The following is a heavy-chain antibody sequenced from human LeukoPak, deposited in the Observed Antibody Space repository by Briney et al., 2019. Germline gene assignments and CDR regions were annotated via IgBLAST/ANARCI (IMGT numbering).Heavy chain of an antibody. Sequence: ASVKVSCKASGYTFTGDYMHWVRQAPGQGLEWMGWINPNSGGTNYEQKFQGRVTMTRDTSISTAYLELSRLRSDDTAVYYCASYSSSWYAFDYWGQGTLVTVSS. CDR1: GYTFTGDY. D-gene: IGHD6-13*01. CDR2: INPNSGGT. J-gene: IGHJ4*02. CDR3: ASYSSSWYAFDY. V-gene: IGHV1-2*02.